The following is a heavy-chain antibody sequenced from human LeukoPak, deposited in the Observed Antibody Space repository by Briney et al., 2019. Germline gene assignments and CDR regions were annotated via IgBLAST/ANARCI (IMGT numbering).Heavy chain of an antibody. CDR1: GGTFSSYA. D-gene: IGHD3-9*01. J-gene: IGHJ4*02. CDR2: IIPILGIA. V-gene: IGHV1-69*04. Sequence: SVKVSCKASGGTFSSYAIIWVRQAPGQGLEWMGRIIPILGIANYAQKFQGRVTITADKSTSTAYMELSSLRSEDTAVYYCARGDILTGYYIFDYWGQGTLVTVSS. CDR3: ARGDILTGYYIFDY.